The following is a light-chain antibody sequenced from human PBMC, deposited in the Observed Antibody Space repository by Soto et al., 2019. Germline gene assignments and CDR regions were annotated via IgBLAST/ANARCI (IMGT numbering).Light chain of an antibody. J-gene: IGLJ2*01. CDR2: DVS. V-gene: IGLV2-14*01. CDR3: SSYTSISALVV. CDR1: SSAGGGYNS. Sequence: QSVLTQPASVSGSPGQSITISCTGTSSAGGGYNSVSWYQQHPGKAPKLMIYDVSNRPSGVSNRFSGSKSGNTASLTISGLQAEDEADYSCSSYTSISALVVFGGGTKLTVL.